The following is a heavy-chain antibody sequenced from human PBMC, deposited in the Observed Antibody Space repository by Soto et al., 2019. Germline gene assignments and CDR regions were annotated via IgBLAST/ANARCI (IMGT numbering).Heavy chain of an antibody. CDR2: IYSGGST. CDR1: GFTVSSNY. D-gene: IGHD2-2*01. CDR3: AREKKGVVEMASVWAHAFVI. Sequence: EVQLVESGGGLVQPGGSLRLSCAASGFTVSSNYMSWVRQAPGKGLEWVSVIYSGGSTYYADSVKGRFTISRDNYKNTLYLQMNSLSAEETAVYYCAREKKGVVEMASVWAHAFVIWGQGTMVTVSS. V-gene: IGHV3-66*01. J-gene: IGHJ3*02.